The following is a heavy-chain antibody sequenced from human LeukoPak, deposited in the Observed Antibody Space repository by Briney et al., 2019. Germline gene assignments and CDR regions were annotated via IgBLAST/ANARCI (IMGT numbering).Heavy chain of an antibody. CDR2: ISSSSSYI. Sequence: GGSLRLSCAASGFTFSSYSMNWVRQAPGKGLEWVSSISSSSSYIYYADSVKGRFTISRDSAKNSLYLQMNSLRAEDTAVYYCARDPTHIVVVTAIHHYGMDVRGQGTTVTVSS. J-gene: IGHJ6*02. CDR3: ARDPTHIVVVTAIHHYGMDV. CDR1: GFTFSSYS. V-gene: IGHV3-21*01. D-gene: IGHD2-21*02.